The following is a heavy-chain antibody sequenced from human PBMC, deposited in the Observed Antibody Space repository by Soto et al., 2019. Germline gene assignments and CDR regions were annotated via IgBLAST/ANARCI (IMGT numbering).Heavy chain of an antibody. D-gene: IGHD5-18*01. CDR1: GFTFDDYA. J-gene: IGHJ6*02. Sequence: GGSLRLSCAASGFTFDDYAMHWVRQAPGKGLEWVSGISWNSGSIGYADSVKGRFTISRDNSKNSLYLQMNSLRTEDTALYYCAKDIYQFGYSYGFYYRLAFCGQGTTVPVSS. CDR2: ISWNSGSI. CDR3: AKDIYQFGYSYGFYYRLAF. V-gene: IGHV3-9*01.